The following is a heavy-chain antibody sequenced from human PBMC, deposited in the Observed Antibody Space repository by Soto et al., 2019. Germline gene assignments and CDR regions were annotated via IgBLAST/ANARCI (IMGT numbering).Heavy chain of an antibody. CDR3: ARDEAIDY. V-gene: IGHV4-38-2*02. CDR2: IYHSGST. Sequence: SETLSLTCAVSGYSISSGYYWGWIRQPPGKGLEWIGSIYHSGSTYYNPSLKSRVTISVDTSKNQFSLKLSSVTAADTAVYYCARDEAIDYWGQGTLVTVSS. CDR1: GYSISSGYY. J-gene: IGHJ4*02.